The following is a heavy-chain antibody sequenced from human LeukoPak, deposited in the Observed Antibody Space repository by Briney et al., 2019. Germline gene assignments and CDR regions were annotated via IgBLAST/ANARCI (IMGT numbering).Heavy chain of an antibody. J-gene: IGHJ6*03. Sequence: GGSLRLSCAASGFTFSSYWMSWVRQAPGKGLEWVANIKQDGSEKYYVDSVKGRFTISRDNAKNSLYLQMNSLRAEDTAVYYCARDSLHDYSRRYYYYYMDVWGKGTTVTVSS. V-gene: IGHV3-7*03. CDR2: IKQDGSEK. CDR3: ARDSLHDYSRRYYYYYMDV. D-gene: IGHD4-11*01. CDR1: GFTFSSYW.